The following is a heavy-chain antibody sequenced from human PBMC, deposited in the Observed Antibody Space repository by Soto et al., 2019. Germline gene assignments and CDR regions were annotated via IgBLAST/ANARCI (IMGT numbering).Heavy chain of an antibody. CDR3: AREGGAYCGGDCYYGMDV. CDR1: GFTFSSYG. Sequence: QVQLVESGGGVVQPGRSLRLSCAASGFTFSSYGMHWVRQAPGKGLEWVAVIWYDGSNKYYADSVKGRFTISRDNSKNTLYMLMKSLRAEDTAVYYCAREGGAYCGGDCYYGMDVWGQGTTVTVSS. D-gene: IGHD2-21*01. V-gene: IGHV3-33*01. CDR2: IWYDGSNK. J-gene: IGHJ6*02.